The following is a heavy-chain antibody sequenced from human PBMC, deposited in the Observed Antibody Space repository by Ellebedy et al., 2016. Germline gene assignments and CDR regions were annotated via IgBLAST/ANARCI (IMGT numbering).Heavy chain of an antibody. CDR3: RHGHYADY. CDR2: ISAGGDNT. Sequence: GESLKISCGASGSSFNTFFMGWVRHAPGKGLEWVSTISAGGDNTQFADSVKGRFTVSRDNSRNTVYLQMNDLRVEDTALYYCRHGHYADYWGQGTLVTVSS. V-gene: IGHV3-23*01. D-gene: IGHD3/OR15-3a*01. J-gene: IGHJ4*02. CDR1: GSSFNTFF.